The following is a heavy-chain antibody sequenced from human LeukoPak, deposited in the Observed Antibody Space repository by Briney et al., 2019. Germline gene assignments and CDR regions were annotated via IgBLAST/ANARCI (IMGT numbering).Heavy chain of an antibody. CDR2: ISSNGGST. Sequence: PGGSLRLSCAASGFTFSSYAMHWVRQAPGKGLEYVSAISSNGGSTYYANSVKGRFTISRDNSKNTLYLQMGSLRAEDMAVYYCARGDYYDSSGYVFDYWGQGTLVTVSS. CDR3: ARGDYYDSSGYVFDY. J-gene: IGHJ4*02. CDR1: GFTFSSYA. V-gene: IGHV3-64*01. D-gene: IGHD3-22*01.